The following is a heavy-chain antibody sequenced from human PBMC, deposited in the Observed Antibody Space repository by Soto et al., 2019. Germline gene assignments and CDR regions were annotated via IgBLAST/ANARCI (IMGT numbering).Heavy chain of an antibody. J-gene: IGHJ3*02. CDR3: AKQDDRGALEI. CDR1: GKAFTSFW. V-gene: IGHV5-51*01. Sequence: GESLKISCKISGKAFTSFWVVWVRQMPGRGLEWMGNIYPGDSDTRYTPPFQGQVTISADKSTNNAYLQWHSLQASDTALYYCAKQDDRGALEIWGQGTKVTVSS. D-gene: IGHD3-22*01. CDR2: IYPGDSDT.